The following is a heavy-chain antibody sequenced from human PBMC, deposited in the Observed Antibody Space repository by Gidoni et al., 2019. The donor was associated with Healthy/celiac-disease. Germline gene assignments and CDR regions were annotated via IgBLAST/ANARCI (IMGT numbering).Heavy chain of an antibody. Sequence: EVQLVESGGGLVQPGGSLRLSRAASGFTFSSYEMNWVRQAPGKGLEWVSYISSSGSNIYYADSVKGRFNISRDNAKNSLYLQMNSLRAEDTAVYYCARDGYFQERYGGDYYYGMDVWGQGTTATVSS. CDR1: GFTFSSYE. CDR3: ARDGYFQERYGGDYYYGMDV. D-gene: IGHD2-15*01. CDR2: ISSSGSNI. J-gene: IGHJ6*02. V-gene: IGHV3-48*03.